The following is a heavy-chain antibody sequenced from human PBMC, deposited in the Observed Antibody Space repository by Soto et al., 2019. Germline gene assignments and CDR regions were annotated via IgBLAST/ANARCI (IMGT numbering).Heavy chain of an antibody. CDR2: INWNSGIT. CDR1: GFTFEDHA. V-gene: IGHV3-9*01. Sequence: EVQLVESGGGLVQPGRSLRLSCAAIGFTFEDHAMHWIRQVPGKGLAWVAGINWNSGITGYADSVKGRFTISRDNANNSLHLEMNSLKTEDTAFYYCAKVRGALTVVSNWFDPWGQGTLVTVSS. CDR3: AKVRGALTVVSNWFDP. J-gene: IGHJ5*02. D-gene: IGHD3-22*01.